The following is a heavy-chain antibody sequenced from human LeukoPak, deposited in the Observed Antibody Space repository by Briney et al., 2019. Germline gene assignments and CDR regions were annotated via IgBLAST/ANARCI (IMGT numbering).Heavy chain of an antibody. CDR1: GCILLSYY. CDR3: AIDHWSGGNCDHTWFAP. Sequence: SGTLPLTCPGTGCILLSYYWRWIRPPPGKGLAGIGHIYYIGSANYNPPLKCRVAISADTSNNRSSLKLSSVTAAETAGYYCAIDHWSGGNCDHTWFAPWGQGTLVTVSS. CDR2: IYYIGSA. D-gene: IGHD2-15*01. J-gene: IGHJ5*02. V-gene: IGHV4-59*01.